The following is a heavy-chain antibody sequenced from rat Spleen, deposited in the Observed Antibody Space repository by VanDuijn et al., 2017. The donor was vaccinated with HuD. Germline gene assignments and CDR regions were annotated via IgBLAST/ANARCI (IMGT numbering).Heavy chain of an antibody. CDR2: ISYDGSIT. D-gene: IGHD1-4*01. Sequence: EVQLVESGGGLVQPGNSLKLSCAASGFTFSDYYMAWVRQAPTKGLEWVATISYDGSITYYQDPVKGRFTISRENAKSTLYLQMDSLRSEDTATYYCTTEPGYNSYFAYWGQGVMVTVSS. J-gene: IGHJ2*01. V-gene: IGHV5S10*01. CDR3: TTEPGYNSYFAY. CDR1: GFTFSDYY.